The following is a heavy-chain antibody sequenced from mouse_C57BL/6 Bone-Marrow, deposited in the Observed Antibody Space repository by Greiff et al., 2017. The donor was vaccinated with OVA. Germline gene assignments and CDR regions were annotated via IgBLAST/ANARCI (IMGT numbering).Heavy chain of an antibody. J-gene: IGHJ1*03. CDR3: ARGAVVATHWDFEV. CDR2: ISYDGSN. Sequence: EVQLQQSGPGLVKPSQSLSLTCSVTGYSITSGYYWNWIRQFPGNKLEWMGYISYDGSNNYNPSLKNRILITRDTAKNQFFLKWNSVTTEDTAAYNCARGAVVATHWDFEVWGTGTTVTVSS. V-gene: IGHV3-6*01. D-gene: IGHD1-1*01. CDR1: GYSITSGYY.